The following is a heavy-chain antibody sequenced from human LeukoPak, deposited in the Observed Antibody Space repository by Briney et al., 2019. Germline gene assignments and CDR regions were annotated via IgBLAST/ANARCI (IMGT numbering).Heavy chain of an antibody. V-gene: IGHV3-15*01. CDR3: TTASDYGAFDH. J-gene: IGHJ4*02. CDR2: LKSKNDGGTT. Sequence: GGSLRLSCAASGFAFSYAWTNWVRQSPGRGLEWVGLLKSKNDGGTTDYAAPVNGRFTISRDDSKSTLFLHMNSLNVEDTAVYYCTTASDYGAFDHWGQGTLLTVSS. CDR1: GFAFSYAW. D-gene: IGHD4-17*01.